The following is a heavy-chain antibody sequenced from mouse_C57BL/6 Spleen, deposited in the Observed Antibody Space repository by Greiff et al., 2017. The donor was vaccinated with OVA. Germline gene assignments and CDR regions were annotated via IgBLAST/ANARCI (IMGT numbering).Heavy chain of an antibody. CDR3: ARHRYYGSHEGYFDV. J-gene: IGHJ1*03. CDR2: ISNLAYSI. CDR1: GFTFSDYG. V-gene: IGHV5-15*01. D-gene: IGHD1-1*01. Sequence: EVQLQESGGGLVQPGGSLKLSCAASGFTFSDYGMAWVRQAPRKGPEWVAFISNLAYSIYYADTVTGRFTISRENAKNTLYLEMSSLRSEDTAMYYCARHRYYGSHEGYFDVWGTGTTVTVSS.